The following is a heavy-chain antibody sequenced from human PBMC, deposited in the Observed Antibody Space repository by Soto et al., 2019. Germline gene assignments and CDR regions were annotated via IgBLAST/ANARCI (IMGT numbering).Heavy chain of an antibody. J-gene: IGHJ4*01. Sequence: PXETLSLTCAVSGYSIKSGGSFWSWIRRPPGKGLEWIGYIYQSGSAYYNPSLKSRVTISVDKSKNQLSLKMTSVTAADTAVYYCARASGSYYKYFDYWGQGTLVTVSS. CDR3: ARASGSYYKYFDY. CDR1: GYSIKSGGSF. D-gene: IGHD3-10*01. CDR2: IYQSGSA. V-gene: IGHV4-30-2*01.